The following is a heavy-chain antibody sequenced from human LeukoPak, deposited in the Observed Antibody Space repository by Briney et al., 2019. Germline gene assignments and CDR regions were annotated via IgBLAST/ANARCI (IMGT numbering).Heavy chain of an antibody. CDR2: INGDGRNI. CDR1: GFTFSSYW. V-gene: IGHV3-74*01. CDR3: TRDLMDYDVSTGLHHYYMDV. D-gene: IGHD3-9*01. Sequence: GGSLRLSCIASGFTFSSYWMHWVRQDPRKGLVWVSRINGDGRNINYADSVRGRFTISRDNAKNTLYLQMNTLRVEDTAVYYCTRDLMDYDVSTGLHHYYMDVWGQGTTVTVSS. J-gene: IGHJ6*02.